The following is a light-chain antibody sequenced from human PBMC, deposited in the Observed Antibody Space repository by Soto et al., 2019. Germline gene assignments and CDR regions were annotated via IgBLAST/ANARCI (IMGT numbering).Light chain of an antibody. Sequence: EIVMTQSPATLSVSPGERATLSCRASQSVSSNLAWYQQKPGQAPRLLIYGASTRATGIPARFSGSGSGTEFTLTIGSLQSEDFAVYSCRQNNNWPPSFTFGPGPKWISN. J-gene: IGKJ3*01. CDR1: QSVSSN. CDR3: RQNNNWPPSFT. CDR2: GAS. V-gene: IGKV3-15*01.